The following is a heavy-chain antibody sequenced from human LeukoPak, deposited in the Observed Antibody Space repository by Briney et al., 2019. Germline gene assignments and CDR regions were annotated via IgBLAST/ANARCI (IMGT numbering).Heavy chain of an antibody. Sequence: PGGSLRLSCAASGFTVSSNYMSWVRQAPGKGLEWVSIIYSGGSTCYADSVKGRFTISRDNSKNTLYLQMNSLRAEDTAVYYCASARFHSGSYSGFDYWGQGTLVTVSS. J-gene: IGHJ4*02. CDR2: IYSGGST. CDR3: ASARFHSGSYSGFDY. V-gene: IGHV3-53*01. CDR1: GFTVSSNY. D-gene: IGHD1-26*01.